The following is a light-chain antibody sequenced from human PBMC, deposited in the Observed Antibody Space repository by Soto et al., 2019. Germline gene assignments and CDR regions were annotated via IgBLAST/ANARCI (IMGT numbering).Light chain of an antibody. J-gene: IGLJ1*01. CDR1: SSNIGNNY. CDR2: ENN. CDR3: GTWDSSLSAYV. V-gene: IGLV1-51*02. Sequence: QSVLTQPPSVSAAPGQKVTISCSGSSSNIGNNYVSWYQQLPGTAPKLLIYENNKRPSGIPDLFSRSKSGTSATLGITGLQTGDEADYYCGTWDSSLSAYVFGSGTKLTVL.